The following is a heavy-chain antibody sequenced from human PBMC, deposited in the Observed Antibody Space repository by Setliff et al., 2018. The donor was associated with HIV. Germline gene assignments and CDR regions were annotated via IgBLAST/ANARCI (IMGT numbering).Heavy chain of an antibody. V-gene: IGHV4-59*05. CDR2: IYHTGTT. CDR1: GGSINNYY. J-gene: IGHJ4*02. CDR3: ARPFDWGSSHPLGY. Sequence: SETLSLTCTVSGGSINNYYWSWIRQPPGKGLEWIGSIYHTGTTSYNRSLQSRVTISVDTSKNHFSLKVNSVTASDTAVYYCARPFDWGSSHPLGYWSQGTLVTVSS. D-gene: IGHD3-9*01.